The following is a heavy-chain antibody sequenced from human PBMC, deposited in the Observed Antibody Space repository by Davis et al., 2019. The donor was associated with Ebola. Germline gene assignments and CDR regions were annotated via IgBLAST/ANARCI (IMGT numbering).Heavy chain of an antibody. CDR1: GGSFSGYY. Sequence: MPSETLSLTCAVYGGSFSGYYWSWIRQPPGKGLEWIGYIYYSGSTNYNPSLKSRVTIPVDTSKNQFSLKLSSVTAADTAVYYCARLYCSSTSCYRYYYYGMDVWGQGTTVTVSS. CDR3: ARLYCSSTSCYRYYYYGMDV. V-gene: IGHV4-34*01. J-gene: IGHJ6*02. CDR2: IYYSGST. D-gene: IGHD2-2*01.